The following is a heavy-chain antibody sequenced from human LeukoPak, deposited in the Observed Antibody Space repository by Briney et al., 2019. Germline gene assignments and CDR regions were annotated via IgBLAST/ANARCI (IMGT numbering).Heavy chain of an antibody. CDR2: ISSSSSTI. J-gene: IGHJ4*02. Sequence: GGSLRLSCAASGFTFSSYSMNWVRQAPGKGLEWVSYISSSSSTIYYADSVKGRFTISRDNAKNSLYLQMNSLRAEDTAVYYCARASARVWFGGNYYFDYWGQGTLVTVSS. CDR1: GFTFSSYS. CDR3: ARASARVWFGGNYYFDY. D-gene: IGHD3-10*01. V-gene: IGHV3-48*04.